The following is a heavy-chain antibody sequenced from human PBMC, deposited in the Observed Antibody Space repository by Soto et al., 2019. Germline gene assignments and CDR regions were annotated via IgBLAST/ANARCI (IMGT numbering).Heavy chain of an antibody. D-gene: IGHD2-15*01. Sequence: LRLSCAASGCTFSTYTMNWVRQAPGKGLEWVSYISDSSTTIHYADSVRGRFTISRDNVKNSLYLQMNSLRDEDTAVYYCARVGYCSAGSCYDHGMDVWGQGTTVTVPS. V-gene: IGHV3-48*02. J-gene: IGHJ6*02. CDR3: ARVGYCSAGSCYDHGMDV. CDR1: GCTFSTYT. CDR2: ISDSSTTI.